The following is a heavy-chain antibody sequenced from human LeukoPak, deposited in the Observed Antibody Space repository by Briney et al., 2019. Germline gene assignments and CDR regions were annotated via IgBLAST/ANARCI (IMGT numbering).Heavy chain of an antibody. CDR3: ARLTFGGFLYGMDV. CDR2: VKQDGSER. D-gene: IGHD3-16*01. Sequence: GGSLRLSCAPSGFIFGNFWMTWVRQAPGKGLEWVANVKQDGSERYYVDSLKGRFTISRDNARNSLHLQMNSLRAEDTAVYYCARLTFGGFLYGMDVWGQGTTVTVSS. V-gene: IGHV3-7*05. CDR1: GFIFGNFW. J-gene: IGHJ6*02.